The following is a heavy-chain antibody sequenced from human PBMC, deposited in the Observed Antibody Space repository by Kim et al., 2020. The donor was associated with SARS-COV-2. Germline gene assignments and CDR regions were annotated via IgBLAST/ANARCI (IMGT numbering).Heavy chain of an antibody. Sequence: SETLSLTCTVSGGSISSSAYYWGWIRQPPGKGLEWIGSVYYTGSTYYNPSLKSRVTISVDTSKNQFSLKLSSVTAADTAVYYCARHFSGTSIRFLGEHPFDYWGQGTLVTVSS. D-gene: IGHD3-3*01. CDR1: GGSISSSAYY. CDR3: ARHFSGTSIRFLGEHPFDY. V-gene: IGHV4-39*01. CDR2: VYYTGST. J-gene: IGHJ4*02.